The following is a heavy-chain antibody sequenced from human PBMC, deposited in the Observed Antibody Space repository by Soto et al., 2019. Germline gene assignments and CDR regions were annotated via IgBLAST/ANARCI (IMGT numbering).Heavy chain of an antibody. CDR2: ISAYNGNT. CDR3: ARKGTGWPLDD. Sequence: ASVKVSCKASGYTFTNYGITWVRQAPGQGLEWMGWISAYNGNTNYAQSLQGRVTLTTDTSTSTAYMELRSLRSDDTAVYYCARKGTGWPLDDWGQGTLVTVSS. CDR1: GYTFTNYG. J-gene: IGHJ4*02. D-gene: IGHD6-19*01. V-gene: IGHV1-18*01.